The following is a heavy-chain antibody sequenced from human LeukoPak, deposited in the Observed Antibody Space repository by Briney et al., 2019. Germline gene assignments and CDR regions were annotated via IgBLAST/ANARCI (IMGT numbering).Heavy chain of an antibody. CDR3: ARISGGRSRGAFDV. V-gene: IGHV3-7*04. Sequence: GGSLRLSCEVSGLTFSSNRMSWVRQAPGKGLEWVANIKQDGSENYYVDSVKGRFTISRDNARNSLYLQMNSLRAEDTAVYYCARISGGRSRGAFDVWGQGIMVTVSS. J-gene: IGHJ3*01. D-gene: IGHD6-19*01. CDR1: GLTFSSNR. CDR2: IKQDGSEN.